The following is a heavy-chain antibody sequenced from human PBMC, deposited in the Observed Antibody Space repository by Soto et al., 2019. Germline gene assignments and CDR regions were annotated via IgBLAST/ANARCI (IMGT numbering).Heavy chain of an antibody. CDR2: INPNSGGT. CDR3: ARDWPWPPFANYYYYGTDV. V-gene: IGHV1-2*04. D-gene: IGHD5-12*01. J-gene: IGHJ6*04. CDR1: GYTFTGYY. Sequence: ASVKVSCKASGYTFTGYYMHWVRQAPGQGLEWMGWINPNSGGTNYAQKFQGWVTMTRDTSISTAYMELSRLRSDDTAVYYCARDWPWPPFANYYYYGTDVWGKWTTVTASS.